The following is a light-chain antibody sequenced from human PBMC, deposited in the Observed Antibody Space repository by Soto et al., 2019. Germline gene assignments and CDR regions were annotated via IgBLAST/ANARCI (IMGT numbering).Light chain of an antibody. CDR2: AGA. J-gene: IGKJ1*01. Sequence: RLPESVSSLSTSVRERFTITFRASQSISNYLNGYQQQPGNDADILIYAGATLQGAGTSRWCGGRAGTDVTLPISSLQAADVATDYCQQSYSTPGTFGQGTKVDIK. V-gene: IGKV1-39*01. CDR1: QSISNY. CDR3: QQSYSTPGT.